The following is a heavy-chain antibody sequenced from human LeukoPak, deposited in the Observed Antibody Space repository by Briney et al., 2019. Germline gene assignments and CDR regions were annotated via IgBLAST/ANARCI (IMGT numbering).Heavy chain of an antibody. CDR2: INHSGST. CDR3: ARAMDYDILTGSQSDRSTYAFDI. V-gene: IGHV4-34*01. Sequence: PSETLSLTCAVYGGSFSGYYWSWIRQPPGKGLEWIGEINHSGSTNYNPSLRSRGTISVDTCKYQCSRRLRSVTAADTAVYYCARAMDYDILTGSQSDRSTYAFDIWGQGTMVTVSS. D-gene: IGHD3-9*01. CDR1: GGSFSGYY. J-gene: IGHJ3*02.